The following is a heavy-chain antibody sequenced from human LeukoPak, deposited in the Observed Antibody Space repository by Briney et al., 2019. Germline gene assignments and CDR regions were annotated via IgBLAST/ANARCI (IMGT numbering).Heavy chain of an antibody. D-gene: IGHD3-10*01. V-gene: IGHV3-7*01. CDR3: ARVGGRWYWYFDL. CDR2: IKQDGSEK. J-gene: IGHJ2*01. Sequence: ETLSLTCTVSGGSISSYYWSWIRQPPGKGLEWVANIKQDGSEKYYVDSVKGRFTISRDNAKNSLYLQMNSLRAEDTAVYYCARVGGRWYWYFDLWGRGTLVTVSS. CDR1: GGSISSYY.